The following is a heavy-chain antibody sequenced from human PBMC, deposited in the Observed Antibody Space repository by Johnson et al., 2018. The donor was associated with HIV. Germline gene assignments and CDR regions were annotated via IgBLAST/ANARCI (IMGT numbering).Heavy chain of an antibody. CDR1: GFTFSSYA. D-gene: IGHD4-23*01. Sequence: QVQLVESGGGVVQPGRSLRLSCAASGFTFSSYAMHWVRQAPGKGLEWVAIIYYDGTNKYYADSVKGRFTISRDNSKNTLSLQMNSLRVEDTAMYYCAKARSLLDYGGFDAFDMWGQGTMVTVAS. CDR3: AKARSLLDYGGFDAFDM. CDR2: IYYDGTNK. V-gene: IGHV3-33*06. J-gene: IGHJ3*02.